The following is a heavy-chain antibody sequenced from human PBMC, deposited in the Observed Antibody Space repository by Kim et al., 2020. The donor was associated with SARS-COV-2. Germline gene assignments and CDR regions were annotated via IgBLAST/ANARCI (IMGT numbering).Heavy chain of an antibody. CDR2: T. V-gene: IGHV1-58*01. Sequence: TNYAKKFQERGTITRDMSTSTAYMELSSLRSEDTAVYYCAAVVGATGGDYWGQGTLVTVSS. J-gene: IGHJ4*02. D-gene: IGHD1-26*01. CDR3: AAVVGATGGDY.